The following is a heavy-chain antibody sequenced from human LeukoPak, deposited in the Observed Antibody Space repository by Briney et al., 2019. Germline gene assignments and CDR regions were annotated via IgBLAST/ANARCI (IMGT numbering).Heavy chain of an antibody. D-gene: IGHD2-2*01. CDR2: ISANNNNT. CDR1: GYSFTTYG. V-gene: IGHV1-18*01. CDR3: ARALYHTFDY. Sequence: ASVKVSCKASGYSFTTYGISWVRQAPGQGLEWMGWISANNNNTDNVQKLQGRVTMTTDTSTSTAYMELRSLRSDDTAVYYCARALYHTFDYWGQGTLVTVSS. J-gene: IGHJ4*02.